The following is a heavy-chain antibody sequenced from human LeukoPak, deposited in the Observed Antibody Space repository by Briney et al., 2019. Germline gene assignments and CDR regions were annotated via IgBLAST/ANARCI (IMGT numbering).Heavy chain of an antibody. J-gene: IGHJ6*02. D-gene: IGHD3-3*01. CDR3: ARHLRSYDFWSGYPPNYYYYYGMDV. V-gene: IGHV1-8*01. CDR2: MNPNSGNT. CDR1: GYTFTSYD. Sequence: ASVKVSCKASGYTFTSYDINWERQATGQGLEWMGWMNPNSGNTGYAQKFQGRVTMSRNTSISTAYMELSSLRSEDTAVYYCARHLRSYDFWSGYPPNYYYYYGMDVWGQGTTVTVSS.